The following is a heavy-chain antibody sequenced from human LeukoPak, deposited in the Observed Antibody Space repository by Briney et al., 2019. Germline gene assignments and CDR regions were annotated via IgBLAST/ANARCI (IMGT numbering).Heavy chain of an antibody. CDR1: GLSFINYG. CDR3: ARPPGGPLERYFDL. D-gene: IGHD3-16*01. CDR2: ISSSGSTM. Sequence: PGGSLRLSCAASGLSFINYGMNWVRQAPGKGLEWVSFISSSGSTMYYADSVKGRFTISRDNAKNSLYLQMNNLDLDDTAVYYCARPPGGPLERYFDLWGRGTLVTDSS. J-gene: IGHJ2*01. V-gene: IGHV3-48*01.